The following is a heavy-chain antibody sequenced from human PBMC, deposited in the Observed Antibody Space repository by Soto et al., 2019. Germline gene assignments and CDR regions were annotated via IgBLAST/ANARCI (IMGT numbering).Heavy chain of an antibody. J-gene: IGHJ4*02. V-gene: IGHV1-69*12. Sequence: QVQLVQSGAEVKKPGSSVKVSCKASGGTFSSYAISWVRQAPGQGLEWMGGIIPIFGTANYAQKFQGRVTITADESTSTAYMELSSLRSEDTAVYYCARVDVCISTSCYAEGFDYWGQGTLVTVSS. D-gene: IGHD2-2*01. CDR2: IIPIFGTA. CDR3: ARVDVCISTSCYAEGFDY. CDR1: GGTFSSYA.